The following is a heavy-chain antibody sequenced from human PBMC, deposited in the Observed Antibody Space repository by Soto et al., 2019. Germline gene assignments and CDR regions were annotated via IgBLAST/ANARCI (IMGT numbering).Heavy chain of an antibody. D-gene: IGHD3-9*01. V-gene: IGHV4-31*03. CDR3: ARENLSYEILTGANWFDP. CDR2: IYYSGST. Sequence: TLSLTCTVSGDSISSGGFYWSWIRQHPGKGLEWIGYIYYSGSTHYNPSLKSRVIMSVDTSKNQFSLKLFSVTAADTAVYYCARENLSYEILTGANWFDPWGQGTLVTVSS. J-gene: IGHJ5*02. CDR1: GDSISSGGFY.